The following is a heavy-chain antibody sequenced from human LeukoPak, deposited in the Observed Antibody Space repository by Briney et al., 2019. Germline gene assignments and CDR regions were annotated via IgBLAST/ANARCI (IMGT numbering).Heavy chain of an antibody. J-gene: IGHJ5*02. D-gene: IGHD3-16*01. CDR3: ARDRGESATAGWFDP. Sequence: GGSLRLSCAASGFTFSSYAMHWVRQAPGKGLEWVALISSDGSNRYYADSVKGRFTISRDNSKNTLYLQMNSLRAEDTAVYYCARDRGESATAGWFDPWGEGTLVTVSS. V-gene: IGHV3-30*14. CDR2: ISSDGSNR. CDR1: GFTFSSYA.